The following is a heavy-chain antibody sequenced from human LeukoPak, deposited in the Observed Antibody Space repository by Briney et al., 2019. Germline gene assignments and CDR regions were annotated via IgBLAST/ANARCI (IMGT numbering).Heavy chain of an antibody. D-gene: IGHD3-9*01. V-gene: IGHV4-30-4*01. Sequence: PSQTLSLTCTVSGGSISSGDYYWSWLRQPPGMGLEWIGDISYSGSTYYNPSLRSRLSISVDRSNNQFSLRLTSVTAADTAVYYCARRYFDWLSPFWYWGQGTLVTVSS. J-gene: IGHJ4*02. CDR1: GGSISSGDYY. CDR2: ISYSGST. CDR3: ARRYFDWLSPFWY.